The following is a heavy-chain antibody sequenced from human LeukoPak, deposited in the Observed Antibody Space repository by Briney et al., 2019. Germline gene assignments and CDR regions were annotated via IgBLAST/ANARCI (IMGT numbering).Heavy chain of an antibody. J-gene: IGHJ4*02. CDR3: AKQSGYGYFDY. Sequence: GRSLRLSCAASGFTFSSYGMHWVRQAPGKGLEWMAVISYDGSNKYYADSVKGRFTISRDNSKNTLYLQMNSLRAEDTAVYYCAKQSGYGYFDYWGQGTLVTVSS. CDR2: ISYDGSNK. CDR1: GFTFSSYG. D-gene: IGHD5-12*01. V-gene: IGHV3-30*18.